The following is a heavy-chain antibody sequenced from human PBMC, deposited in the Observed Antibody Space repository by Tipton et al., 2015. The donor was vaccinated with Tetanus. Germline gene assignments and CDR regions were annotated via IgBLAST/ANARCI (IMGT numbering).Heavy chain of an antibody. V-gene: IGHV3-30*18. Sequence: SLRLSCAASGFTFSSYGMHWVRQAPGKGLEWVAVISYDGSNKYYADSVKGRFTISRDNSKNTLYLQMNSLRAEDTAVYYCANGITIYPAPLDAFDIWGQGTMVTVSS. D-gene: IGHD3-9*01. CDR3: ANGITIYPAPLDAFDI. CDR1: GFTFSSYG. J-gene: IGHJ3*02. CDR2: ISYDGSNK.